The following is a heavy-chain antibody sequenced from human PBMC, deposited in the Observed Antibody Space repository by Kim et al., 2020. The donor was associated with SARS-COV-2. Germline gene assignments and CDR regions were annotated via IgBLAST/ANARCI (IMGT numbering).Heavy chain of an antibody. CDR3: AKDRGGYSSGWYKGGYYFDY. Sequence: GGSLRLSCAASGFTFSSYAMSWVRQAPGKGLEWVSAISGSGGSTYFADSVKGRFTISRDISKNTLYLQMNSLRAEDTAVYYCAKDRGGYSSGWYKGGYYFDYGRQGTLLTVSS. D-gene: IGHD6-19*01. CDR1: GFTFSSYA. V-gene: IGHV3-23*01. J-gene: IGHJ4*02. CDR2: ISGSGGST.